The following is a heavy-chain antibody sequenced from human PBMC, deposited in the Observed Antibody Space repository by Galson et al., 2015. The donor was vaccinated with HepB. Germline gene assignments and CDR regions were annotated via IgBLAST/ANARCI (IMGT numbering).Heavy chain of an antibody. CDR2: IIPIFGIA. Sequence: SVKVSCKASGGTFSSYAISWVRQAPGQGLEWMGGIIPIFGIANYAQKFQGRVTITADKSTSTAYMELSSLRSEDTAVYYCARDWAYITYNSSGWYGPTPNWFDPWGQGTLVTVSS. D-gene: IGHD6-19*01. V-gene: IGHV1-69*10. CDR3: ARDWAYITYNSSGWYGPTPNWFDP. CDR1: GGTFSSYA. J-gene: IGHJ5*02.